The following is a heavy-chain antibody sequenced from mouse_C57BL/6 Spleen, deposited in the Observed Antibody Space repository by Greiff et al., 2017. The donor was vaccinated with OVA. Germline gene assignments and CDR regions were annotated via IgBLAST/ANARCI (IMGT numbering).Heavy chain of an antibody. D-gene: IGHD2-1*01. J-gene: IGHJ2*01. CDR3: ARHKYGTGYYFDY. CDR2: ISGGGGNT. V-gene: IGHV5-9*01. Sequence: EVKLMESGGGLVKPGGSLKLSCAASGFNFSSYTMPWVRQTPEKRLEWVGTISGGGGNTYYPDSVKGQFTISRDTAKNTLYLQMSSLRSEDTALYYCARHKYGTGYYFDYWGQGTTLTVSA. CDR1: GFNFSSYT.